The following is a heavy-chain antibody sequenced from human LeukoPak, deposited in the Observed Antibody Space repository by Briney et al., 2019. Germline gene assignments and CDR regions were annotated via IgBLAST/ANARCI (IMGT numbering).Heavy chain of an antibody. CDR3: ARGGGAY. J-gene: IGHJ4*02. CDR1: GFTFSSYA. CDR2: MTSSGSLI. D-gene: IGHD3-16*01. Sequence: GGSLRLSCAASGFTFSSYAMHWVRQAPGKGLEWVSYMTSSGSLIYYADSVKGRFTISRDNAKNSLYLQMNSLRDEDTAVYYCARGGGAYWGQGTLVTVSS. V-gene: IGHV3-48*02.